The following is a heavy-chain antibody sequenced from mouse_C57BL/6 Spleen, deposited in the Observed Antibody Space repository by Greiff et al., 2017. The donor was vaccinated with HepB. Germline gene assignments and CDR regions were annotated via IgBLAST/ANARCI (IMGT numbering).Heavy chain of an antibody. CDR3: ARAGDYDYEFAY. CDR1: GFTFSSYA. V-gene: IGHV5-4*01. D-gene: IGHD2-4*01. Sequence: EVQRVESGGGLVKPGGSLKLSCAASGFTFSSYAMSWVRQTPEKRLEWVATISDGGSYTYYPDNVKGRFTISRDNAKNNLYLQMSHLKSDDTAMYYCARAGDYDYEFAYWGQGTLVTVSA. CDR2: ISDGGSYT. J-gene: IGHJ3*01.